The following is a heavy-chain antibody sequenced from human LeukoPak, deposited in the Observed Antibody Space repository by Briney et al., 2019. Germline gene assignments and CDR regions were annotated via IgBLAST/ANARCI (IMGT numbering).Heavy chain of an antibody. CDR2: IYNSGST. V-gene: IGHV4-59*11. CDR3: TRGESGYTYGHGWFDP. Sequence: SETLSLTCTVSVGSIGTHHWSWIRQPPGKGLEWIGYIYNSGSTNYNPPLKSRVTISVDPSKNQFSLKLSSVTAADTAVYYCTRGESGYTYGHGWFDPWGQGTLVTVSS. CDR1: VGSIGTHH. D-gene: IGHD5-18*01. J-gene: IGHJ5*02.